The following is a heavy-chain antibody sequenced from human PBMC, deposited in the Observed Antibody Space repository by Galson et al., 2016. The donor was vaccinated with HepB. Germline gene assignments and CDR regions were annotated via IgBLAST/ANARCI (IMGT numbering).Heavy chain of an antibody. CDR3: AKDREWLRYTSDGIDV. V-gene: IGHV3-48*03. CDR1: GLTFSSYE. CDR2: IGRSGSPI. J-gene: IGHJ3*01. Sequence: SLRLSCAASGLTFSSYEMSWVRQGPGKGLEWVSYIGRSGSPIYYADSVQGRFTISRDNSKNTLDLQMNSLRPEDTALYYCAKDREWLRYTSDGIDVWGQGTTVTVSS. D-gene: IGHD5-12*01.